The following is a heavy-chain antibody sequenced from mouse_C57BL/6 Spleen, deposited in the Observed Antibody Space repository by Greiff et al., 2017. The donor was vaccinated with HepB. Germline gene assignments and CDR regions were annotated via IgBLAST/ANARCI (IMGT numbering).Heavy chain of an antibody. CDR2: INPNNGGT. Sequence: EVQLQQSGPELVKPGASVKMSCKASGYTFTDYNMHWVKQSHGKSLEWIGYINPNNGGTSYNKKVKGKATLTVNKSSSTAYMELRSLTSEVSAVYYCARDGLRPRYFDYWGPGTTLTVSS. J-gene: IGHJ2*01. D-gene: IGHD2-4*01. CDR3: ARDGLRPRYFDY. V-gene: IGHV1-22*01. CDR1: GYTFTDYN.